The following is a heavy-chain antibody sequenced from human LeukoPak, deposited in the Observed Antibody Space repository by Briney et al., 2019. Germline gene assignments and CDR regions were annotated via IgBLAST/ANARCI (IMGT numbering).Heavy chain of an antibody. CDR2: IIPILGTA. CDR1: GGTFSSYA. Sequence: GASVKVSCKASGGTFSSYAISWVRQAPGQGLEWMGGIIPILGTANYAQKFQGRVTITADESTSTAYMELSSLRSEDTAVYYCARHEMEIVPTNGYYYYYMDVWGKGTTVTVSS. V-gene: IGHV1-69*13. J-gene: IGHJ6*03. CDR3: ARHEMEIVPTNGYYYYYMDV. D-gene: IGHD5-12*01.